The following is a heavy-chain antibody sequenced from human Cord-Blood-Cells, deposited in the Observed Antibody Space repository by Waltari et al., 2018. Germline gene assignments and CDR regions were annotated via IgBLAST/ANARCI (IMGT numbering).Heavy chain of an antibody. Sequence: QLQLQESGPGLVKPSETLSLTCTVSGGSISSSSYYWGWIRQPPGKGLEWIGSIYYRGSTYYNPSLKSRVTISVATSKNQFSLKLSSVTAADTAVYYCARRPSDFWSGYYWYFDLWGRGTLVTVSS. D-gene: IGHD3-3*01. CDR1: GGSISSSSYY. V-gene: IGHV4-39*01. J-gene: IGHJ2*01. CDR2: IYYRGST. CDR3: ARRPSDFWSGYYWYFDL.